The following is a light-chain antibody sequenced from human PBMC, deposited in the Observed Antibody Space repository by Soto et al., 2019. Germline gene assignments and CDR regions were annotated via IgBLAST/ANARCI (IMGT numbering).Light chain of an antibody. CDR2: GAS. Sequence: EIVMTQSPTPLSVSPGERATLSSRASQSVSSDLAWYHQKPGQPPRLLIYGASTRATGIPARFSGSGSGTEFTLTINRLQSEDFAVYYCQQYNNWPRTFGQGTNVDLK. CDR1: QSVSSD. J-gene: IGKJ1*01. V-gene: IGKV3-15*01. CDR3: QQYNNWPRT.